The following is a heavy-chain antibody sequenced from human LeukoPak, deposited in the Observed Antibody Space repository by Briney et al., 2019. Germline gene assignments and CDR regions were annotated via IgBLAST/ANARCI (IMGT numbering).Heavy chain of an antibody. CDR3: ARAGFSSGEFDY. J-gene: IGHJ4*02. CDR1: GCSISSGGYY. CDR2: IYYSGST. D-gene: IGHD6-19*01. V-gene: IGHV4-31*03. Sequence: SETLSLTCTVSGCSISSGGYYWSWIRQHPGKGLEWIGYIYYSGSTYYNPSLKSRVTISVDTSKNQFSLKLSSVTAADTAVYYCARAGFSSGEFDYWGQGTLVTVSS.